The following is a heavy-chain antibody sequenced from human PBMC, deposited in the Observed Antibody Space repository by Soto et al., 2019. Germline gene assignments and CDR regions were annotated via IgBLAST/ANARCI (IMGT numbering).Heavy chain of an antibody. Sequence: LRLSCAASGLTFSNYGMHWVRQAPGKGLEWVAVISYDGSNKYYADSVKGRFTISRDNSKNTLYLQMNRLRAEDTAVYYCAKAPNFDWLSNFDYWGQGTLVTVSS. CDR1: GLTFSNYG. CDR3: AKAPNFDWLSNFDY. J-gene: IGHJ4*02. V-gene: IGHV3-30*18. CDR2: ISYDGSNK. D-gene: IGHD3-9*01.